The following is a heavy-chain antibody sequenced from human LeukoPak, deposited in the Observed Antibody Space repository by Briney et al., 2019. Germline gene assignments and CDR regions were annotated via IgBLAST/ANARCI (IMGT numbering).Heavy chain of an antibody. Sequence: ASVKVSCKASGYTFTNYGISWVRQAPGQGLEWMGWISAYNGNTNYAQNLQGRVTVTTDTSTSTAYMELRSLRSDDTAVYYCARASWASYSSGLFDYWGQGTLVTVSS. D-gene: IGHD6-19*01. V-gene: IGHV1-18*01. J-gene: IGHJ4*02. CDR2: ISAYNGNT. CDR1: GYTFTNYG. CDR3: ARASWASYSSGLFDY.